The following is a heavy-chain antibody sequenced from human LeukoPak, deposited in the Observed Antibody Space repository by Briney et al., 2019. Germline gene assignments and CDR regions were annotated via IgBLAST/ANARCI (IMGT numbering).Heavy chain of an antibody. CDR1: GGSISSGGYY. CDR2: IYYSGST. Sequence: SETLSLTCTVSGGSISSGGYYWSWIRQHPGKGLERIGYIYYSGSTYYNPSLKSRVTISVDTSKNQFSLKLSSVTAADTAVYYCARANGSKELWFGELFWYYFDYWGQGTLVTVSS. CDR3: ARANGSKELWFGELFWYYFDY. V-gene: IGHV4-31*03. D-gene: IGHD3-10*01. J-gene: IGHJ4*02.